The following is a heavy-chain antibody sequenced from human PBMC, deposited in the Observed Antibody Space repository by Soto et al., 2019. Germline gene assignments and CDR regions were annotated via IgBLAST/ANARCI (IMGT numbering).Heavy chain of an antibody. V-gene: IGHV3-23*01. Sequence: GSLRLSCAASGFTFSSSTMNWVRQAPGKGLEWVSAIIDSGGYTYYADSVKGRFTISRDNSKNTLYLQMNSLRAEDTALYYCAKETYYYYGMDVWGQGATVTVSS. J-gene: IGHJ6*02. CDR3: AKETYYYYGMDV. CDR2: IIDSGGYT. CDR1: GFTFSSST.